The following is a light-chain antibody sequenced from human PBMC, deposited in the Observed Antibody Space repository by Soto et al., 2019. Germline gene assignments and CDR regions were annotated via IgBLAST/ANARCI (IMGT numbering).Light chain of an antibody. CDR2: DAS. V-gene: IGKV1-5*01. CDR1: QSISSW. J-gene: IGKJ2*01. CDR3: QQYNSYSYS. Sequence: DIQMTQSPSTLSASVGDRVTITCRASQSISSWLAWYQQKPGKAPKLLIYDASSLECGVPSRFSGSGSGTEFTLAISSLQPEDFAAYYCQQYNSYSYSFGQGTKLEFK.